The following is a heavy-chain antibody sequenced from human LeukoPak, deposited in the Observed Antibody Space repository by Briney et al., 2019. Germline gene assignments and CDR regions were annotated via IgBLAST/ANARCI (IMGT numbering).Heavy chain of an antibody. J-gene: IGHJ4*02. D-gene: IGHD1-20*01. CDR1: GGFISSYY. V-gene: IGHV4-59*01. CDR2: IYYSGST. CDR3: ARGWSDNWNDGSLYDY. Sequence: SETLSLTCTVSGGFISSYYWGWIRQPPGKGLEWIGDIYYSGSTNYNPSLKSRVTISVDTSKNQFSLKLSSVTAADTAVYYCARGWSDNWNDGSLYDYWGQGTLVTVSS.